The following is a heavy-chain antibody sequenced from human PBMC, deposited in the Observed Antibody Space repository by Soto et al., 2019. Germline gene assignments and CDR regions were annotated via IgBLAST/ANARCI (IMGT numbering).Heavy chain of an antibody. J-gene: IGHJ4*02. CDR1: RLTFSNYA. CDR2: ISGSGDTT. CDR3: AKAVYSYSWAPGDY. V-gene: IGHV3-23*01. Sequence: EVQVLESGGGLVQPGGSLRLSCVISRLTFSNYALNWVRQAPGKGLEWVSSISGSGDTTYYADSVKGRFTISRDNSKNTLYLQMNSLRVEDTALYYCAKAVYSYSWAPGDYWGQGTLVTVSS. D-gene: IGHD6-13*01.